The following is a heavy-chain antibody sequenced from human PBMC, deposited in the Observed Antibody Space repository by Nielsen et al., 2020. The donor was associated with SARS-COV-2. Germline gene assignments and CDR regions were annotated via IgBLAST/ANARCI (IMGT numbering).Heavy chain of an antibody. Sequence: SETLSLTCAVYGGSFSGYYWSWIRQPPGKGLEWIGYIYYSGSTNYNPSLKSRVTISVDTSKNQFSLKLSSVTAADTAVYYCARVGIAAAGGGWFDPWGQGTLVTVSS. V-gene: IGHV4-59*08. CDR2: IYYSGST. D-gene: IGHD6-13*01. CDR1: GGSFSGYY. CDR3: ARVGIAAAGGGWFDP. J-gene: IGHJ5*02.